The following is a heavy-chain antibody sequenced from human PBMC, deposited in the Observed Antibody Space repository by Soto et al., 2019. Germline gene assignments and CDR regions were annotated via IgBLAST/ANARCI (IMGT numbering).Heavy chain of an antibody. Sequence: QVQLQESGPGLVKPSETLSLTCTVSGASISSYYWSWIRQPPGKGLEWIWYVYYIWSTNYNPSLKSRVTISVDTSKNQFSLKLSSVTAADTAMYYCARDTTPSLWGQGTLVTVSS. CDR2: VYYIWST. CDR1: GASISSYY. J-gene: IGHJ4*02. D-gene: IGHD1-1*01. V-gene: IGHV4-59*01. CDR3: ARDTTPSL.